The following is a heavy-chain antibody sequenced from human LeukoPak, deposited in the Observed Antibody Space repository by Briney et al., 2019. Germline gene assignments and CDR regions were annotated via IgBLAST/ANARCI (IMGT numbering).Heavy chain of an antibody. CDR2: ISSSSSTI. CDR3: AREAAIDTFVGGYFDY. Sequence: GGSLRLSCAASGFTFSSYSMNWVRQAPGKGLEWVSYISSSSSTIYYADSVKGRFTISRDNAKNSLYLQMNSLRAEDTAAYYCAREAAIDTFVGGYFDYWGQGTLVTVSS. J-gene: IGHJ4*02. D-gene: IGHD2-2*01. CDR1: GFTFSSYS. V-gene: IGHV3-48*01.